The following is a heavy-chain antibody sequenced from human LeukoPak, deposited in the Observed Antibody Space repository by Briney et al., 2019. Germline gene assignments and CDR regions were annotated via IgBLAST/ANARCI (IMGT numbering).Heavy chain of an antibody. CDR1: SYSFTSYW. V-gene: IGHV5-51*01. Sequence: GESLKISCRGASYSFTSYWIGWVRQMPGKGLEWMGIIYPGDSDTRYSPSFQGQVTISADKSIRNAYLQWSSLKASDTAMYYCARHRYDYDSSGYPMPNNWFDPWGQGTLVTVSS. J-gene: IGHJ5*02. CDR2: IYPGDSDT. D-gene: IGHD3-22*01. CDR3: ARHRYDYDSSGYPMPNNWFDP.